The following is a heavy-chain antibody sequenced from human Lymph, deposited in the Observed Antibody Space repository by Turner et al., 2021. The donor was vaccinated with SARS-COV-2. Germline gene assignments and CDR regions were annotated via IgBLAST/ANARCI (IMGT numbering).Heavy chain of an antibody. D-gene: IGHD6-19*01. CDR3: AKDRFTLSSGWEDY. CDR2: ISGSGGST. Sequence: EVQLLESGGGLVQPGGSLRPSCAASGFTFSSYAVTWVRQAPGKGLEWVSTISGSGGSTYYADSVKGRFTISRDNSKNTLYLQMNSLRAEDTAVYYCAKDRFTLSSGWEDYWGQGTLVTVSS. V-gene: IGHV3-23*01. CDR1: GFTFSSYA. J-gene: IGHJ4*02.